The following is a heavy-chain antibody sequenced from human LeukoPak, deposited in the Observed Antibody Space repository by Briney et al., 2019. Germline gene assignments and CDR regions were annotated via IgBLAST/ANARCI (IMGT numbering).Heavy chain of an antibody. V-gene: IGHV3-23*01. CDR2: INSNGDNT. CDR3: AKDGLCPDVCPTKIAVAGYFDY. Sequence: GGSVRLSCAASGFTFSVFTMSWVRQAPGKGLEWISTINSNGDNTYYADSVKGRFTISRDNSENTVFLQMNSLRAEDTAVYYCAKDGLCPDVCPTKIAVAGYFDYWGQGILVTVSS. J-gene: IGHJ4*02. CDR1: GFTFSVFT. D-gene: IGHD6-19*01.